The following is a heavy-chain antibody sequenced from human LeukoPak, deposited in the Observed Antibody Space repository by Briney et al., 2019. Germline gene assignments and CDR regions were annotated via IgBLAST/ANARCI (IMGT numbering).Heavy chain of an antibody. D-gene: IGHD4-11*01. Sequence: GGSLRLSCAASGFTVSSNYKSWVRQPPGKGVEWVSFIYSGGSTYHGDSGKGRFTISRHNSKNTLYLQMNSLRAEDTAVYYCARDQDYRTPHVFYCYMDVWGKGATVTVSS. CDR2: IYSGGST. CDR3: ARDQDYRTPHVFYCYMDV. CDR1: GFTVSSNY. J-gene: IGHJ6*03. V-gene: IGHV3-53*04.